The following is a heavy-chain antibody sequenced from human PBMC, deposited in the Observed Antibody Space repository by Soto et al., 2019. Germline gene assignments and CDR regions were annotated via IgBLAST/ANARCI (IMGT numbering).Heavy chain of an antibody. J-gene: IGHJ6*02. CDR1: GFTFSSYW. Sequence: GGSLRLSCAASGFTFSSYWMHWVRQAPGKGLVWVSRINSDGSSTSYADSVKGRFTISRDNAKNTLYLQMNSLRAEDTAVYYCARERAAARRTWDYYGMDVWGQGTTVTVSS. D-gene: IGHD6-13*01. V-gene: IGHV3-74*01. CDR2: INSDGSST. CDR3: ARERAAARRTWDYYGMDV.